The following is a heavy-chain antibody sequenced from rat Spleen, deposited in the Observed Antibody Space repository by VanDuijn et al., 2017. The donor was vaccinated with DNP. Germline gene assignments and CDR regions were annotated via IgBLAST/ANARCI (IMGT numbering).Heavy chain of an antibody. CDR3: AKGTTVAHFDY. J-gene: IGHJ2*01. CDR2: ILYDGSRT. Sequence: EVQLVESGGDLVQPGRSLKLSCAASGFTFSDYNMAWVRQAPTKGLEWVATILYDGSRTYYRDSVKGRFTISRDNAKSTVYLQMNSLRSEDTATYYCAKGTTVAHFDYWGQGVMVTVSS. CDR1: GFTFSDYN. D-gene: IGHD1-3*01. V-gene: IGHV5S10*01.